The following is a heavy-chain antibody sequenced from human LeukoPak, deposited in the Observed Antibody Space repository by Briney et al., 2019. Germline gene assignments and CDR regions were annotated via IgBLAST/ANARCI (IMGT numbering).Heavy chain of an antibody. CDR2: ISYDGSNK. D-gene: IGHD6-19*01. CDR3: ARASGWYYFDY. Sequence: GGSLRLSCAASGFTFSSYAMHWVRQAPGKGLEWVAVISYDGSNKYYTDSVKGRFTISRDNSKSTLFLQMNSLRAEDTAVYYCARASGWYYFDYWGQGTLVTVSS. V-gene: IGHV3-30-3*01. CDR1: GFTFSSYA. J-gene: IGHJ4*02.